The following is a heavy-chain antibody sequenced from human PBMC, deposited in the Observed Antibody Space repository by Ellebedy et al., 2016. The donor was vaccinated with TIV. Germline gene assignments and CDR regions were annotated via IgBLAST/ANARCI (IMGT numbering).Heavy chain of an antibody. Sequence: GESLKISCAASGFTFSSYWMHWVRQAPGKGLVWVSRINSDGSSTSYADSVKGRFTISRDNAKNTLYLQMNSLRAEDTAVYYCARAEYTTLGAFDIWGQGTMVTVSS. CDR2: INSDGSST. CDR1: GFTFSSYW. J-gene: IGHJ3*02. D-gene: IGHD1-1*01. V-gene: IGHV3-74*01. CDR3: ARAEYTTLGAFDI.